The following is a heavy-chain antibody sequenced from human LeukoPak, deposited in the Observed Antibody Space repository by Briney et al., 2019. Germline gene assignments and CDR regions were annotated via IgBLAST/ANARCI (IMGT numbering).Heavy chain of an antibody. J-gene: IGHJ6*03. Sequence: ASVKVSCKASGGTFSSYAISWVRQAPGQGLEWMGGIIPIFGTPNYAQKFQGRVTITADKSTSTAYMELSSLRSEDTALYYCARVMRRYSGYDRGRVDYYYYYYMDVWGKGTTVTISS. D-gene: IGHD5-12*01. CDR3: ARVMRRYSGYDRGRVDYYYYYYMDV. CDR2: IIPIFGTP. V-gene: IGHV1-69*06. CDR1: GGTFSSYA.